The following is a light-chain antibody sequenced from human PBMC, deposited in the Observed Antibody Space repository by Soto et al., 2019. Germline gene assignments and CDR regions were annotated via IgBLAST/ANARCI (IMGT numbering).Light chain of an antibody. Sequence: DIQLTQSPSFLSASVGDRVTITCRASQAISSYVVWYQQKPGKAPNLLIYAASTLQSGVPSRFSGSGSGTEFTLTISSLQPEDFATFYCQQLNSYPLTFGGGTKVEIK. J-gene: IGKJ4*01. CDR1: QAISSY. CDR3: QQLNSYPLT. CDR2: AAS. V-gene: IGKV1-9*01.